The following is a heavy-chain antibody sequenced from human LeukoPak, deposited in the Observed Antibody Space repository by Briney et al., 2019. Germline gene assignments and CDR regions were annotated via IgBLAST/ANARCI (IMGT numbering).Heavy chain of an antibody. CDR2: MNPNSGNT. D-gene: IGHD3-3*01. J-gene: IGHJ4*02. CDR3: ARAYDFPDY. CDR1: GYTFTSYD. V-gene: IGHV1-8*01. Sequence: ASVKVSCKASGYTFTSYDINWVRQATGQGLEWVGWMNPNSGNTGYAQKFQGRVTMTRDTSTSTVYMELGSLRSEDTAVYYCARAYDFPDYWGQGTLVTVSS.